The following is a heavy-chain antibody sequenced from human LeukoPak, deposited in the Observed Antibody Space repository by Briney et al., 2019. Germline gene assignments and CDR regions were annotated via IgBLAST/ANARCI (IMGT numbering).Heavy chain of an antibody. CDR3: ARGWFDP. V-gene: IGHV4-34*01. CDR1: GGSFSGYY. Sequence: SETLSLTCAVYGGSFSGYYWIWIRQPPGKGLEWIGEINHSGSTNYNPSLKSRVTISVDTSKNQFSLKLSSVTAADTAVYYCARGWFDPWGQGTLVTVSS. CDR2: INHSGST. J-gene: IGHJ5*02.